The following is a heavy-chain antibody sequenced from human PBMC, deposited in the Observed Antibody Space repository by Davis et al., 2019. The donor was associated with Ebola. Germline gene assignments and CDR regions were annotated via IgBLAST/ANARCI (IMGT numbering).Heavy chain of an antibody. V-gene: IGHV3-30-3*01. CDR1: GFTFSSYA. CDR3: ARDSGPYCGGDCYSGCDY. Sequence: GESLKISCAASGFTFSSYAMHWVRQAPGKGLEWVAVISYDGSNKYYADSVKGRFTISRDNSKNTLYLQMNSLRAEDTAVYYCARDSGPYCGGDCYSGCDYWGQGTLVTVSS. J-gene: IGHJ4*02. CDR2: ISYDGSNK. D-gene: IGHD2-21*02.